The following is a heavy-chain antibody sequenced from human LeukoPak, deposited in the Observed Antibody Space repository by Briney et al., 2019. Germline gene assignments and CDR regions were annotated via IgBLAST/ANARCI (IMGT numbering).Heavy chain of an antibody. CDR2: LISIFGTA. V-gene: IGHV1-69*01. J-gene: IGHJ5*02. CDR3: ARYWKNWFDP. CDR1: GGTSSSYA. D-gene: IGHD1-1*01. Sequence: SVKVSCKVSGGTSSSYAISSVRQAARQGLVWMGGLISIFGTANYAQNFQGRVTITADESTSTAYMELSSLRSEDTAVYYCARYWKNWFDPWGQGTLVTVSS.